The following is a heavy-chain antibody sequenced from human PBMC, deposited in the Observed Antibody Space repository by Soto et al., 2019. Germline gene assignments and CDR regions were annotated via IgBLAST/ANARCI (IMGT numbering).Heavy chain of an antibody. D-gene: IGHD3-22*01. CDR3: ARDRGPSSGYYPYWFDP. J-gene: IGHJ5*02. V-gene: IGHV1-69*13. Sequence: SVKISCKSSRETFYIYAITLLLQTPGQGLEWMGGIIPIFGTANYAQKFQARVTITADESTSTAYMELSCLRSEDTAVYYCARDRGPSSGYYPYWFDPWGQGTLVT. CDR2: IIPIFGTA. CDR1: RETFYIYA.